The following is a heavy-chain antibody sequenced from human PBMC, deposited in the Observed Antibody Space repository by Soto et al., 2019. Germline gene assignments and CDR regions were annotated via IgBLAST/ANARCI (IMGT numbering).Heavy chain of an antibody. Sequence: GASVKVSCKASGYTFSSYAMHWVRQAPGQRLEWMGWINAGYGNTKSSQKFQDRVTISRDTSASTAYMELTSLRSEDTAVYYCARDTGDGKFDLWGQGTLVTVSS. J-gene: IGHJ4*02. D-gene: IGHD7-27*01. CDR2: INAGYGNT. V-gene: IGHV1-3*01. CDR1: GYTFSSYA. CDR3: ARDTGDGKFDL.